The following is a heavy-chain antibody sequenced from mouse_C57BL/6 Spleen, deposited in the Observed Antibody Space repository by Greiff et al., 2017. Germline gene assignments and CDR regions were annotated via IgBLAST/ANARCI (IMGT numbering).Heavy chain of an antibody. V-gene: IGHV1-81*01. CDR2: IYPRSGNT. D-gene: IGHD1-1*01. Sequence: LVESGAELARPGASVKLSCKASGYTFTSYGISWVKQRTGQGLEWIGEIYPRSGNTYYNEKFKGKATLTADKSSSTAYMALRSLTSEDSAVYFCARYYGSSYELYFDYWGQGTTLTVSS. CDR3: ARYYGSSYELYFDY. CDR1: GYTFTSYG. J-gene: IGHJ2*01.